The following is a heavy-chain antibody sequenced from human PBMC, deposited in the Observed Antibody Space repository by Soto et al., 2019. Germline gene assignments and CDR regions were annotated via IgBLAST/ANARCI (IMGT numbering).Heavy chain of an antibody. CDR2: ITGSGAGS. Sequence: PGGSLRLSCAASGFTFRSYAMSWVRQAPGKGLEWVSGITGSGAGSYYSDSVKGRFTISRDNSKNTLYLQMNSLRAEDTAVYYCAKAYSNSWPNDWFDPWGQGTLVTVSS. D-gene: IGHD6-13*01. CDR1: GFTFRSYA. CDR3: AKAYSNSWPNDWFDP. V-gene: IGHV3-23*01. J-gene: IGHJ5*02.